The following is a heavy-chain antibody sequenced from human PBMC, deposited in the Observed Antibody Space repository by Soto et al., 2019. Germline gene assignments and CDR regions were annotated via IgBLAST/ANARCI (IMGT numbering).Heavy chain of an antibody. V-gene: IGHV4-34*01. J-gene: IGHJ4*02. CDR3: ARDITMIGLDY. D-gene: IGHD3-22*01. Sequence: PSETLSLTCAVYGGSFSGYYWSWIRQPPGKGLEWIGEINHSGSTNYNPSLKSRVTISVDTSKNQFSLKLSSVTAADTAVYYCARDITMIGLDYWGQGTLVTVSS. CDR1: GGSFSGYY. CDR2: INHSGST.